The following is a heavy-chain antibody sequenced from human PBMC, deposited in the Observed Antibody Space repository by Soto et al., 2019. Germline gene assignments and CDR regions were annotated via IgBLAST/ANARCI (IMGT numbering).Heavy chain of an antibody. D-gene: IGHD6-19*01. CDR1: GDSVSSNSAA. Sequence: PSQTLSLTCAISGDSVSSNSAAWNWIRQSPSRGLEWLGRTYYRSKRYNDYAVSVKSRITINPDTSKNQFSLQLNSVTPEDTAVYYCAREVAVAGPSRDAFDIWGQGTMVTVSS. V-gene: IGHV6-1*01. J-gene: IGHJ3*02. CDR3: AREVAVAGPSRDAFDI. CDR2: TYYRSKRYN.